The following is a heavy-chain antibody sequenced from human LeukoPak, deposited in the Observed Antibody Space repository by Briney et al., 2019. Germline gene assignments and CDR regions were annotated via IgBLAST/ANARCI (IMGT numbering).Heavy chain of an antibody. CDR3: ARGDYFDSSAYYSLDY. V-gene: IGHV3-30*01. J-gene: IGHJ4*02. D-gene: IGHD3-22*01. CDR2: ISSDGNDR. CDR1: GFTFSSYA. Sequence: GGSLRLSCAASGFTFSSYAMHWVRQGPGKGLEWVAIISSDGNDRYYADSVRGRFTISRDTSQNTLYLQMNSLRAEDTAVYYCARGDYFDSSAYYSLDYWGQGTLVTVSS.